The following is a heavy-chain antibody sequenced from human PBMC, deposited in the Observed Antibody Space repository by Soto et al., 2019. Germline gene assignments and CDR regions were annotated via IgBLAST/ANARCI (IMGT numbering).Heavy chain of an antibody. CDR1: GFTFSSYG. D-gene: IGHD6-19*01. Sequence: GGSLRLSCAASGFTFSSYGMHWVRQAPGKGLEWVAVISYDGSNKYYADSVKGRFTISRDNSKNTLYLQMNSLRAEDTAVYYCASIREGQWLVFDYWGQGTLVTVSS. J-gene: IGHJ4*02. CDR3: ASIREGQWLVFDY. CDR2: ISYDGSNK. V-gene: IGHV3-30*03.